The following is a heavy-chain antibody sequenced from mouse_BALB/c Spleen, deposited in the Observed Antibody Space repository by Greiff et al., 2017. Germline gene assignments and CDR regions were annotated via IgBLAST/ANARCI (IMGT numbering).Heavy chain of an antibody. V-gene: IGHV7-1*02. Sequence: EVQRVESGGGLVQPGGSLRLSCATSGFTFSDFYMEWVRQPPGKRLEWIAASRNKANDYTTEYSASVKVRFIVSRDTSQSILYLQMNALRAEDTAVYYCARDSYGNYDYWGQGTTLTVSS. D-gene: IGHD2-1*01. CDR3: ARDSYGNYDY. J-gene: IGHJ2*01. CDR1: GFTFSDFY. CDR2: SRNKANDYTT.